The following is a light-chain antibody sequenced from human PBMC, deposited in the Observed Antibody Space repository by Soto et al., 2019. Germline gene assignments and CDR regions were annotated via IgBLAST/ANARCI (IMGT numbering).Light chain of an antibody. CDR1: SSNIGAGYD. V-gene: IGLV1-40*01. Sequence: QSVLTQPPSVSGAPGQRVTISCTGSSSNIGAGYDVHWYRQLPGTAPKLLIYGNINRPSGVPDRFSGSKSGTSASLAITGLQAEDEADYYCQSYASSLSGAWVFGGGTKLTVL. CDR3: QSYASSLSGAWV. CDR2: GNI. J-gene: IGLJ3*02.